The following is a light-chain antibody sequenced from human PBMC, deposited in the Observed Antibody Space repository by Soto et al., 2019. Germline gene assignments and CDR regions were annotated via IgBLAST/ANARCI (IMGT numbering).Light chain of an antibody. V-gene: IGKV3-15*01. Sequence: EIVMTQSPATLSVSPGERATLSCRASQSVSSNLAWYQQKPGQAPRLLIYGASTRATGIPARFSGSGSGTKFTLTISSLQSEDFAVYYCQHYHNWPPWTFGQGTKAEVQ. CDR3: QHYHNWPPWT. CDR2: GAS. J-gene: IGKJ1*01. CDR1: QSVSSN.